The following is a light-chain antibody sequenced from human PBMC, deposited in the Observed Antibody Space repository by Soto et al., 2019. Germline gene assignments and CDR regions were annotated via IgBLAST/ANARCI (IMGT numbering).Light chain of an antibody. Sequence: DIQMAQSPSTLSASVGDRVTITYRARQSISTWLAWYQHKAGKAPKRLIYKAPNLETGVPSRCSGSGSGTEFTITSSSLHPGDFATYYCQQYTTYSFGQGTKVEIK. J-gene: IGKJ1*01. CDR2: KAP. V-gene: IGKV1-5*03. CDR1: QSISTW. CDR3: QQYTTYS.